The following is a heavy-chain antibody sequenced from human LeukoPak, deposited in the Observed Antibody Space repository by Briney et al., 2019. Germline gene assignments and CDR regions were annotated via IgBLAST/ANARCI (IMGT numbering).Heavy chain of an antibody. D-gene: IGHD5-24*01. Sequence: GGSPRLSCAASGFTFDDYAMHWVRQAPGKGLEWVSGISWNSGSIGYADSVKGRFTISRDNAKNSLYLQMNSLRAEDTALYYCAKDHYGEMATIGDYWGQGTLVTVSS. V-gene: IGHV3-9*01. J-gene: IGHJ4*02. CDR1: GFTFDDYA. CDR2: ISWNSGSI. CDR3: AKDHYGEMATIGDY.